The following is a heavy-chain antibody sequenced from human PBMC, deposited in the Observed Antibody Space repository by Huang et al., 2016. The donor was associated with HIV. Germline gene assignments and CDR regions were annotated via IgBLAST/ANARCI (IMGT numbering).Heavy chain of an antibody. Sequence: QVHLQQWGAGLLKPSETLTLTCAVSGASFTGNYWTWIRQTPGKGLEWIGEINDSGATRYNPSLESRVTISIDRSKKQFSLRLSSMTAADTAVYYCARQWVLLDYLMGMDVWGQGTTVIVSS. D-gene: IGHD3-3*01. CDR1: GASFTGNY. J-gene: IGHJ6*02. V-gene: IGHV4-34*01. CDR2: INDSGAT. CDR3: ARQWVLLDYLMGMDV.